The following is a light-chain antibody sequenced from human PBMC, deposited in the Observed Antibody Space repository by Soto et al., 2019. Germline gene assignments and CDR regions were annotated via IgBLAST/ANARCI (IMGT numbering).Light chain of an antibody. CDR3: QQYNSHRA. V-gene: IGKV1-5*03. CDR1: QSLLHSNGYNF. Sequence: MTQSPLSLPVTPGEPASISCRSSQSLLHSNGYNFLAWYQQKPGKAPKLLIHKASSLECGVPSRFSGSGSGTEFTLTITSLQPDDFATYYCQQYNSHRAFGQGTKVDI. J-gene: IGKJ1*01. CDR2: KAS.